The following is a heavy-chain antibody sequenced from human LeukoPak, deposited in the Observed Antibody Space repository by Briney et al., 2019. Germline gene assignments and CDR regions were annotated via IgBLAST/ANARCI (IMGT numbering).Heavy chain of an antibody. D-gene: IGHD1-1*01. J-gene: IGHJ4*02. V-gene: IGHV3-48*03. CDR1: GFTFSSYE. Sequence: GGSLRLSCAASGFTFSSYEMNWVRQAPGKGLEWVSYISSSGSSIYYADSVKGRFTISRDNARNTLYLQMNSLRVEDTAMYYCVKDHTGEQDKWGQGTLVTVSS. CDR2: ISSSGSSI. CDR3: VKDHTGEQDK.